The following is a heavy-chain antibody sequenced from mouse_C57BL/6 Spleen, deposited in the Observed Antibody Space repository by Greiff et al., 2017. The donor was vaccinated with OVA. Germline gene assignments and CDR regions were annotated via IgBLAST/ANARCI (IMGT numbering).Heavy chain of an antibody. CDR3: ARAITTVYWYFDV. D-gene: IGHD1-1*01. CDR2: IYPGDGDT. CDR1: GYAFSSSW. J-gene: IGHJ1*03. Sequence: VQLQQSGPELVKPGASVKISCKASGYAFSSSWMTWVKQRPGKGLEWIGRIYPGDGDTNYNGKFKGKATLTADKSSSTAYMQLSSLTSEDSAVYFCARAITTVYWYFDVWGTGTTVTVSS. V-gene: IGHV1-82*01.